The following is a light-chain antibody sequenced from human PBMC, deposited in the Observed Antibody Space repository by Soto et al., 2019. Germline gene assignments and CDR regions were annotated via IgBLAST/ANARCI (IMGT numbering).Light chain of an antibody. Sequence: ALTQPASLSGSPGPSSTISCTGTSSDVGGYNYVSWYQQHPGKAPKLMIYEVSNRPSGVSNRFSGSKSGNTASLTISGLQAEEEAHYYCSSYTSSSTIVFGTGTKVTVL. CDR1: SSDVGGYNY. CDR3: SSYTSSSTIV. CDR2: EVS. V-gene: IGLV2-14*01. J-gene: IGLJ1*01.